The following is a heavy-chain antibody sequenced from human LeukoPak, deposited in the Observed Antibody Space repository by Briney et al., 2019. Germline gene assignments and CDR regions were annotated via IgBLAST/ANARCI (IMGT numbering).Heavy chain of an antibody. D-gene: IGHD5-18*01. J-gene: IGHJ3*02. Sequence: PSETLSLTCTVSGGSISSYYWSWIRQPPGKGLDWIGYIYYSGSTNYNPSLKSRVTISVDTSKNQFSLKLSSVTAADTAVYYCARGQTAMVRGLSAFDIWGQGTMVTVSS. CDR1: GGSISSYY. CDR3: ARGQTAMVRGLSAFDI. CDR2: IYYSGST. V-gene: IGHV4-59*01.